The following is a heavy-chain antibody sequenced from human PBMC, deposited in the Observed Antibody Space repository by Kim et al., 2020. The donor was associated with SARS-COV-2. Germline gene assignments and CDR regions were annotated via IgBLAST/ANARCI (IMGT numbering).Heavy chain of an antibody. J-gene: IGHJ6*02. CDR2: ISHDGDKK. CDR3: ARELSTKINMDV. V-gene: IGHV3-30*02. Sequence: GGSLRLSCATSGFSFENYAMHWVRQAPGKGLEWVATISHDGDKKYFIDSVRGRFVISRVNSKKTMYLQMNSLRPEDTAVYFCARELSTKINMDVWGHGT. CDR1: GFSFENYA.